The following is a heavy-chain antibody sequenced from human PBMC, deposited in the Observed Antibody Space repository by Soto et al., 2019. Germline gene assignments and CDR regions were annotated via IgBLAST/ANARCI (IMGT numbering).Heavy chain of an antibody. CDR3: ARDRGRRLQMFRGPNYGMDV. J-gene: IGHJ6*02. D-gene: IGHD3-10*02. Sequence: PSETLSLTCTVSGGSISSGGYYWSWIRQHPGKGLEWIGYIYYSGSTYYNPSLKSRVTISVDTSKNQFSLKLSSVTAADTAVYYCARDRGRRLQMFRGPNYGMDVWGQGTTVTVSS. CDR1: GGSISSGGYY. CDR2: IYYSGST. V-gene: IGHV4-31*03.